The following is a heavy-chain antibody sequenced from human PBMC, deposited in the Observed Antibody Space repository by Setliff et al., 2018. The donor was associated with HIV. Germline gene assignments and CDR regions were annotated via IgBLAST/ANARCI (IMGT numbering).Heavy chain of an antibody. V-gene: IGHV1-69*13. J-gene: IGHJ4*02. CDR1: GGTFNNYA. D-gene: IGHD5-12*01. CDR2: ITPIFGTA. Sequence: SVKVSCKASGGTFNNYAISWVRQAPGQGLEWMGGITPIFGTATYAQKFQGRVTFTADASTSTVYMELSSLRSEDTGMYYCARDAGYSGSAWNYWGQGTPVTVSS. CDR3: ARDAGYSGSAWNY.